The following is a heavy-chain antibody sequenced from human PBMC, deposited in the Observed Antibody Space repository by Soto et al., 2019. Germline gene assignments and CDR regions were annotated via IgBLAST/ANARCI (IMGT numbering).Heavy chain of an antibody. J-gene: IGHJ6*02. V-gene: IGHV1-69*13. CDR3: ARDDLASRLVRGYYYYYGMDV. Sequence: ASVKVSCKASGCTFSSYAISCVRQAPGQGLEWMGGIIPIFGTANYAQKFQGRVTITADESTSTAYMELSSLRSEDTAVYYCARDDLASRLVRGYYYYYGMDVWGQGTTVTVSS. CDR2: IIPIFGTA. CDR1: GCTFSSYA. D-gene: IGHD6-6*01.